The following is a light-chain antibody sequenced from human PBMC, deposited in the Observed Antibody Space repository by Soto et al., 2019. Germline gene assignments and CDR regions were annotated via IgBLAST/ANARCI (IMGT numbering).Light chain of an antibody. J-gene: IGKJ3*01. CDR1: QRITNS. Sequence: DIQMTQSPSSLSASVGDRVTIPCRASQRITNSLNWYQQKQGRAPNLXIYAASSLHRGAPSRFSGSGSGTDFTLTISSLQPDDFATYYCQQTYSPPFTFGPGTKVDIK. V-gene: IGKV1-39*01. CDR3: QQTYSPPFT. CDR2: AAS.